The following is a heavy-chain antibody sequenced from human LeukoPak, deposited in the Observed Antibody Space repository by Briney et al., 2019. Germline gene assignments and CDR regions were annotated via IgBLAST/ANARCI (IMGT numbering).Heavy chain of an antibody. CDR1: GFTVSSNY. Sequence: PGGSLRLSCAASGFTVSSNYMSWVRQAPGKGLEWVSIIYSGGSTFYADSVKGRFTIPRDNSKNTLYLQMNSLRAEDTAVYYCARGGSYLSAFDIWGQGTMVTVSS. D-gene: IGHD1-26*01. J-gene: IGHJ3*02. CDR2: IYSGGST. V-gene: IGHV3-53*01. CDR3: ARGGSYLSAFDI.